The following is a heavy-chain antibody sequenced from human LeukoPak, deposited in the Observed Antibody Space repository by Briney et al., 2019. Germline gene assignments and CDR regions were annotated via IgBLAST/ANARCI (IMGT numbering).Heavy chain of an antibody. Sequence: PGGSLRLSCASSGFTFDDCAMHWVRQAPGKGLEWVSLINRNGGRTYYADSVKGRFTISRDNNENSLYLQMNSLRTDDTALYYCAKDISGYSYGCDPYYKYFMDVWGKGTPVTVSS. CDR1: GFTFDDCA. J-gene: IGHJ6*03. CDR3: AKDISGYSYGCDPYYKYFMDV. CDR2: INRNGGRT. D-gene: IGHD5-18*01. V-gene: IGHV3-43*02.